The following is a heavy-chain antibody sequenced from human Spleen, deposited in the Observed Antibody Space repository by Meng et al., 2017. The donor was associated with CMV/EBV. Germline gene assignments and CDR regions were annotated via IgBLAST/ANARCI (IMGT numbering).Heavy chain of an antibody. Sequence: ISCKASGFTFSDYYIHWVQQAPGKGLEWMALVDPADGETIYAEKFQGRVTITADTSTDTVYMTIVTSRDTAVYYCAAGRARGAYFDSWGQGTLVTVSS. CDR1: GFTFSDYY. CDR3: AAGRARGAYFDS. J-gene: IGHJ4*02. D-gene: IGHD3-10*01. CDR2: VDPADGET. V-gene: IGHV1-69-2*01.